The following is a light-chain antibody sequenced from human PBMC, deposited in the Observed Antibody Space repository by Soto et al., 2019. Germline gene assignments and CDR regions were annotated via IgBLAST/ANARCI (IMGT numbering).Light chain of an antibody. CDR1: RSNIGSQV. V-gene: IGLV1-44*01. CDR3: AAWDDRLDVYV. J-gene: IGLJ1*01. CDR2: NNN. Sequence: QSVLTQPPSASGAPGQRVTISCSGSRSNIGSQVVQWFQHIPGTAPKLLMQNNNERPSGVPGRFSGSKSGASASLSISGLQSEDEADYYCAAWDDRLDVYVFGTGTKVTVL.